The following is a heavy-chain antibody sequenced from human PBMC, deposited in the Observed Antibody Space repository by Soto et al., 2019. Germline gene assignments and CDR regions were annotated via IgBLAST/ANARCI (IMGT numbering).Heavy chain of an antibody. Sequence: GASVKVSCKASGGTFSSYTISWVRQAPGRGLEWMGRIIPILGIANYAQKFQGRVTITADKSTSTAYMELSSLRSEDTAVYYCARDSASRPGDYWGQGTLVTVSS. J-gene: IGHJ4*02. CDR2: IIPILGIA. V-gene: IGHV1-69*04. CDR3: ARDSASRPGDY. CDR1: GGTFSSYT. D-gene: IGHD2-2*01.